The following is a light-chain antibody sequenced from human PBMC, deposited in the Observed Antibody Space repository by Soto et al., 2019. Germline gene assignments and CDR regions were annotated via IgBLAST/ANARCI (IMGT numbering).Light chain of an antibody. V-gene: IGLV1-40*01. CDR3: QSYDSTLGHWL. CDR2: GNS. J-gene: IGLJ3*02. Sequence: QSVLTQPPSVAGAPGQRGTISCSGTSSNIGAGYDVHWYQQLPGTAPKLLIYGNSNRLSGVPDRFSGSKSGTSASLAITGLQAEDEADYYCQSYDSTLGHWLFGGGTKLTVL. CDR1: SSNIGAGYD.